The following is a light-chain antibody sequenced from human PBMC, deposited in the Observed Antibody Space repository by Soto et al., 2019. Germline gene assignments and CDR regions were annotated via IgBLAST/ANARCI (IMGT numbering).Light chain of an antibody. CDR1: SSDVGGYNY. Sequence: QSALTQPASVSGSPGQSITISCTGTSSDVGGYNYVSWYQQHPGKAPKLMIYDVSNRPSGVSNRFSGSKSGNTASLTISGLQAEDEADYYCTSYTSSSIPYVSGTGTKLTVL. J-gene: IGLJ1*01. V-gene: IGLV2-14*01. CDR2: DVS. CDR3: TSYTSSSIPYV.